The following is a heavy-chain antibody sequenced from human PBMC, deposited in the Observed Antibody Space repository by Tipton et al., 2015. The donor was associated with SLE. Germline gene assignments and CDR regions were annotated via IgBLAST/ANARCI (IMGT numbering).Heavy chain of an antibody. D-gene: IGHD1-1*01. J-gene: IGHJ6*02. CDR2: INHSGST. CDR1: GASISSSGYY. CDR3: ATWRRPYYYYGMDV. Sequence: LRLSCSVSGASISSSGYYWSWIRQPPGKGLEGIGEINHSGSTNSNPSLKSRVTISVDTSKNQFSLKLSSVTAADTAVYYCATWRRPYYYYGMDVWGQGTTVTVSS. V-gene: IGHV4-39*07.